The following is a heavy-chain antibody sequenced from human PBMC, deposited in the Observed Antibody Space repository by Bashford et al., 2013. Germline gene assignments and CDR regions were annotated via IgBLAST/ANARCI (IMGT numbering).Heavy chain of an antibody. CDR3: ARPPRAGTSRNAFDI. J-gene: IGHJ3*02. CDR1: GGSISTSNW. Sequence: SETLSLTCAVSGGSISTSNWWTWVRQFPGKGLEWIGEIYPSGSTNYNPSLKSRVTISVDTSKNHFSLKLSFLTAADTAVYYCARPPRAGTSRNAFDIWGQGTLVTVSS. CDR2: IYPSGST. D-gene: IGHD1-7*01. V-gene: IGHV4-4*02.